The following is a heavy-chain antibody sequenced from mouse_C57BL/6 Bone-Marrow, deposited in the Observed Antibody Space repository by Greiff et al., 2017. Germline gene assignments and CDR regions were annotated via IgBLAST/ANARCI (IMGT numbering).Heavy chain of an antibody. V-gene: IGHV7-3*01. J-gene: IGHJ3*01. D-gene: IGHD1-1*01. CDR3: ARYELRYGTWFAY. CDR2: IRNKANGYTT. CDR1: GFTFTDYY. Sequence: EVQRVESGGGLVQPGGSLSLSCAASGFTFTDYYMSWVRQPPGKALEWLGFIRNKANGYTTEYSASVKGRFTISRDNSQSILYLQMNALRAEDSATYYCARYELRYGTWFAYWGQGTLVTVSA.